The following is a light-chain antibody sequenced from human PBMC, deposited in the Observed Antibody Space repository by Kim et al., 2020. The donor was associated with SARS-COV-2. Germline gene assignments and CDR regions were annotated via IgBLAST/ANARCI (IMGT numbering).Light chain of an antibody. CDR1: SSDVSGYNY. CDR3: CSYTTSSTYV. V-gene: IGLV2-14*01. Sequence: QSALTQPASVSGSPGQSITISCTGTSSDVSGYNYVSWYQQHPGKAPKLMIYDVSKWPSGVSNRFSGSKSGNTASLTISGLQAEDEADYYCCSYTTSSTYVFGTGTKVTVL. J-gene: IGLJ1*01. CDR2: DVS.